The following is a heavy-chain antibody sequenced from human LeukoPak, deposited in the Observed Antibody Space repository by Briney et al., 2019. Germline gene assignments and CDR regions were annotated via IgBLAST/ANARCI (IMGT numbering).Heavy chain of an antibody. Sequence: PSETLSLTCTVSGGSISNDYWSWIRQPPGKGLEWIGYIFYSGSTNYNPSLKSRVTMSVDTSKNQFSLRLSSVTAADTAVYYCASVAAAGTLFDYWGQGTLVTVSS. J-gene: IGHJ4*02. D-gene: IGHD6-13*01. CDR3: ASVAAAGTLFDY. CDR1: GGSISNDY. CDR2: IFYSGST. V-gene: IGHV4-59*01.